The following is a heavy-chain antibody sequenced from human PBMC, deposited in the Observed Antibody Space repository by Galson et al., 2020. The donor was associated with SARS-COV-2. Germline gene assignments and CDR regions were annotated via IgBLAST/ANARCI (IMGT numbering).Heavy chain of an antibody. V-gene: IGHV4-34*01. Sequence: SETLSLTCAVYGGSFSGYYWSWIRQPPGKGLEWIGEINHSGSTNYNPSLKSRVTISVDTSKNQFSLKLSSVTAADTAVYYCARGGIAVAGVDYYYYYGMDGGGQGTTVTVSS. CDR1: GGSFSGYY. CDR3: ARGGIAVAGVDYYYYYGMDG. D-gene: IGHD6-19*01. CDR2: INHSGST. J-gene: IGHJ6*02.